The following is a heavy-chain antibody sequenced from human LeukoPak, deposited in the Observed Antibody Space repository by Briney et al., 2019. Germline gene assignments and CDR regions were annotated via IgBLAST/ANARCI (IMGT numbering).Heavy chain of an antibody. D-gene: IGHD2-2*01. J-gene: IGHJ4*02. CDR2: IRFDGSEK. CDR3: ARRYCSGPTCQVSPIDY. Sequence: GGSLRLSCAAFEFTFSNYDMHWVRQAPGKGLEWVALIRFDGSEKYYADSVKGRFTISRGNSKNTLYLQMDSLRAEDTAMYYCARRYCSGPTCQVSPIDYWGQGTLVTVSS. V-gene: IGHV3-30*02. CDR1: EFTFSNYD.